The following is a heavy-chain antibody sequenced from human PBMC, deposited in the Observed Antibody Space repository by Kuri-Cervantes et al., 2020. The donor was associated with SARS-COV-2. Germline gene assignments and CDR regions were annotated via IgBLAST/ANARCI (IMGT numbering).Heavy chain of an antibody. Sequence: GESLKISCAASGFTFSGSAMHWVRQASGKGLEWVGRIRSKANSYATAYAASVKGRFTISRDDSKNTAYLQMNSLKTEDTAVYYCARVTLFLEWPHRHYGMDVWGQGTTVTVSS. D-gene: IGHD3-3*01. CDR3: ARVTLFLEWPHRHYGMDV. V-gene: IGHV3-73*01. CDR1: GFTFSGSA. J-gene: IGHJ6*02. CDR2: IRSKANSYAT.